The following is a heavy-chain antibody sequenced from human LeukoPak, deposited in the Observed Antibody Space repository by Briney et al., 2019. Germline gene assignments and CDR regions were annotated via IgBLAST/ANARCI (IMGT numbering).Heavy chain of an antibody. CDR2: IYSGGST. Sequence: GGSLGLSCAASGFTVSSNYMSWVRQAPGKGREWVSVIYSGGSTYYADSVKGRFTISRDNSKNTLYLQMNSLRAEDTAVYYCARDSLVVVAANQRVSDYGMDVWGQGTTVTVSS. CDR3: ARDSLVVVAANQRVSDYGMDV. CDR1: GFTVSSNY. V-gene: IGHV3-53*01. D-gene: IGHD2-15*01. J-gene: IGHJ6*02.